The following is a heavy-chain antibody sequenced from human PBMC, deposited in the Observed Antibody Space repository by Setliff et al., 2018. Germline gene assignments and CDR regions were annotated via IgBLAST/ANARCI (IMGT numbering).Heavy chain of an antibody. CDR1: GYSFTSYW. Sequence: PGESLKISCKGSGYSFTSYWIGWVRQMPGKGLEWMGIIYPGDSDTRYSPSFQGQVTISADRSTRTAYLQWSSLKASDTAFYYCARSDYGDSFAWDSYGMDVWGQGTTVTVSS. CDR3: ARSDYGDSFAWDSYGMDV. V-gene: IGHV5-51*01. CDR2: IYPGDSDT. J-gene: IGHJ6*02. D-gene: IGHD4-17*01.